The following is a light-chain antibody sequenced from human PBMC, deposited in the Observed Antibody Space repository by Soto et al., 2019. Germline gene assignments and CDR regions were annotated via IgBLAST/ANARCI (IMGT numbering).Light chain of an antibody. CDR1: QRISSW. CDR2: DAS. J-gene: IGKJ3*01. V-gene: IGKV1-5*01. CDR3: QQYQSYFT. Sequence: DIQMTQSPSTLSASVGDRVTITCRASQRISSWLAWYQQKAGRAPKLLIYDASTLESGVPSRFSGSGSGTEFTLTISSLQPDDFATYYCQQYQSYFTFGPGTKVDV.